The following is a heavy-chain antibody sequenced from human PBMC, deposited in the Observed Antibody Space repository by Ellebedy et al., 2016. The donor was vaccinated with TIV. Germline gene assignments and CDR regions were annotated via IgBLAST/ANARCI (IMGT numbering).Heavy chain of an antibody. CDR1: GFTFSDYY. Sequence: PGGSLRLSCAASGFTFSDYYMSWIRQAPGKGLEWVSYISSSSSYTNYADSVKGRFTISRDNAKNSLYLQMNSLRAEDTAVYYCARGGPHGGILTGYTCFDYWGQGTLVTVSS. J-gene: IGHJ4*02. CDR2: ISSSSSYT. CDR3: ARGGPHGGILTGYTCFDY. V-gene: IGHV3-11*06. D-gene: IGHD3-9*01.